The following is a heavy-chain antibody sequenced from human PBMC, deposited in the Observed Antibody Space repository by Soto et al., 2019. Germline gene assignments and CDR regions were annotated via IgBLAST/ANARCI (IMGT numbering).Heavy chain of an antibody. CDR2: IYSGGST. Sequence: GGSLRLSCAASGFTVSSNYMSWVRQAPGKGLEWVSVIYSGGSTYYADSVKGRFTISRDNSKNTLYLQMNSLRAEDTAVYYCARDRENLRPFDYWGQGTLVTVSS. J-gene: IGHJ4*02. D-gene: IGHD4-17*01. CDR3: ARDRENLRPFDY. CDR1: GFTVSSNY. V-gene: IGHV3-66*01.